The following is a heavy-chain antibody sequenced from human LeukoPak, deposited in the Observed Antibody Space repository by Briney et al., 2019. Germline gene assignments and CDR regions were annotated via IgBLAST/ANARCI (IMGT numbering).Heavy chain of an antibody. CDR3: ASHDSPNWYFDL. CDR2: IYTSGST. J-gene: IGHJ2*01. Sequence: PSETLSLTCTVSGGSISIYYWSWIRQPAGKGLEWIGRIYTSGSTNYNPSLKSRVTMSVDTSKNQFSLKLSSVTAADTAVYYCASHDSPNWYFDLWGRGTLVTVSS. D-gene: IGHD2-15*01. CDR1: GGSISIYY. V-gene: IGHV4-4*07.